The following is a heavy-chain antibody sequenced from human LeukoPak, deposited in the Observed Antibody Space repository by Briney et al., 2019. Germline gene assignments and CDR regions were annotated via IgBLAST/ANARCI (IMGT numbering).Heavy chain of an antibody. CDR1: GYTFTSYG. CDR2: ISAYNGNT. Sequence: ASVKVSCKASGYTFTSYGISWVRQAPVQGLEWMGWISAYNGNTNYAQKLQGRVTMTTDTSTSTAYMELRSLRSDDTAVYYCAREPDYYGSGSYDYWGQGTLVTVSS. V-gene: IGHV1-18*01. CDR3: AREPDYYGSGSYDY. D-gene: IGHD3-10*01. J-gene: IGHJ4*02.